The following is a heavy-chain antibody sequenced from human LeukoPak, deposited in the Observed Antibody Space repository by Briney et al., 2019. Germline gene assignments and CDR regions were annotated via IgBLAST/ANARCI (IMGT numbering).Heavy chain of an antibody. J-gene: IGHJ4*02. CDR1: GGSISSSSYY. CDR3: ARGGGSGSYYMRPGDY. D-gene: IGHD3-10*01. Sequence: SETLSLTCTVSGGSISSSSYYWGWIRQPPGKGLEWIGSIYYSGSTYYNPSLKSRVTISVDTSKNQFSLKLSSVTAADTAVYYCARGGGSGSYYMRPGDYWGQGTLVTVSS. V-gene: IGHV4-39*07. CDR2: IYYSGST.